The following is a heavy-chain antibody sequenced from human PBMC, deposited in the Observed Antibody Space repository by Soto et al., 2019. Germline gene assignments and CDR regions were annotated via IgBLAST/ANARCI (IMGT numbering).Heavy chain of an antibody. CDR2: ISAYNGNT. CDR1: GYTFTSYG. Sequence: QVQLVQSGAEVKKPGASVKVSCKASGYTFTSYGINWVRQAPGQGLEWMGWISAYNGNTNYAQKLQGRVTMTTDTXXXXXXXXXXXXXXXXXXXXXXXXXXXPSDYWGQGTLVTVSS. CDR3: XXXXXPSDY. J-gene: IGHJ4*02. V-gene: IGHV1-18*01.